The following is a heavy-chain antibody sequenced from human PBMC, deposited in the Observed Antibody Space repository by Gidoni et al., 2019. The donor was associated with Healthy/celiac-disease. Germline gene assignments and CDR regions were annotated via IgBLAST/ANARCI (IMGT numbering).Heavy chain of an antibody. Sequence: QVQLGQSGAEVKKPGASVKVSCTASGYTLTSYGISWVRQAPGQGLEWMGWISAYNGITNYAQKLQGRVTMTTDTSTSTAYMELRSLRSDDTAVYYCARDLGGIVATIGAFDIWGQGTMVTVSS. CDR1: GYTLTSYG. CDR3: ARDLGGIVATIGAFDI. D-gene: IGHD5-12*01. CDR2: ISAYNGIT. J-gene: IGHJ3*02. V-gene: IGHV1-18*01.